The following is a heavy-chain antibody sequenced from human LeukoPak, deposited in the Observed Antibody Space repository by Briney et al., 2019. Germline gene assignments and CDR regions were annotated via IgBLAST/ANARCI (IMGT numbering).Heavy chain of an antibody. V-gene: IGHV3-23*01. D-gene: IGHD2-15*01. J-gene: IGHJ4*02. CDR2: ISPTGTST. CDR1: GFTYSSYA. CDR3: AKQISGQR. Sequence: GSLRLSCAASGFTYSSYAVSWVRQAPGKGLEWVSTISPTGTSTYYADSVKGRFTISRDNSKDTLYLQMNSLRAGDTAVYYCAKQISGQRWGQGTLVTVSS.